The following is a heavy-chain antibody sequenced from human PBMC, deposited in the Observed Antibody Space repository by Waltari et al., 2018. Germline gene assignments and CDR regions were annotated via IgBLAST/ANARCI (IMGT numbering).Heavy chain of an antibody. CDR3: ARDGHPQDFDY. Sequence: QLHLQESAPGLVKPSETLPLTCSVSGGSNSSHSYYWAGIRQPPGKGLAWIGSLSYGGTTYYNPALKSRVTISLYTSKNQFSLELRSLTAADTDVYYCARDGHPQDFDYWGQGTLVTVSS. CDR1: GGSNSSHSYY. J-gene: IGHJ4*02. V-gene: IGHV4-39*07. CDR2: LSYGGTT.